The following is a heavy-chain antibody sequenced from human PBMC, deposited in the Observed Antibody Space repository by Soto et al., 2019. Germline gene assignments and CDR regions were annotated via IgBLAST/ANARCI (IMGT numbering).Heavy chain of an antibody. V-gene: IGHV3-21*01. CDR1: GFTFRTYN. J-gene: IGHJ4*02. Sequence: PGGSLRLSCAASGFTFRTYNMIWVRQAPGKGLEWVSSISSSSSYIYYADSVKGRFTISRDNAKNSLYLQMNSLRAEDTAVYYCARQYPSSSRHFDHWGQGSRVTAPQ. CDR3: ARQYPSSSRHFDH. CDR2: ISSSSSYI. D-gene: IGHD6-6*01.